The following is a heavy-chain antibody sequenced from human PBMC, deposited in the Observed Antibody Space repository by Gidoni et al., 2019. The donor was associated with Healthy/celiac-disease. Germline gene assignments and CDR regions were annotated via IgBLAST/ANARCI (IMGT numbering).Heavy chain of an antibody. V-gene: IGHV3-9*01. CDR3: AKDREGDYYDSSGHFDY. CDR2: ISWNSGSI. J-gene: IGHJ4*02. D-gene: IGHD3-22*01. CDR1: GFTFDDYA. Sequence: EVKLVESGGGLVQPGRSLRLSCAAPGFTFDDYAMHWVRQAPGKGLEWVSGISWNSGSIGDADSVKGRFTISRDNAKNSLYLKMNSLRAEDTALYYCAKDREGDYYDSSGHFDYWGQGTLVTVSS.